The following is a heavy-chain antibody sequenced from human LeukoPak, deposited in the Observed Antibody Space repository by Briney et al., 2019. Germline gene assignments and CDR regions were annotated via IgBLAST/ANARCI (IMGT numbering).Heavy chain of an antibody. J-gene: IGHJ4*02. V-gene: IGHV3-23*01. CDR3: AKDHIVLMFHYFDY. CDR2: ISGSGGST. D-gene: IGHD2-8*01. CDR1: GFTFSSYA. Sequence: GGSLRLSCAASGFTFSSYAMSWVRQAPGKGLEWVSAISGSGGSTYYADSVKGRFTISRDNSKNTLYLQMNSLRAEDTAVYHCAKDHIVLMFHYFDYWGQGTLVTVSS.